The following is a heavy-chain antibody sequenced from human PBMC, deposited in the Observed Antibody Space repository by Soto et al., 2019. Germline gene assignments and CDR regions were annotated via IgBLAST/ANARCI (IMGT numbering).Heavy chain of an antibody. D-gene: IGHD2-15*01. CDR1: GGTFSSYA. V-gene: IGHV1-69*12. Sequence: QVQLVQSGAEVKKPGSSVKVSCKASGGTFSSYAISWVRQAPGQGLEWMGGIIPIFGTANYAQKFQGRVTITADEXKSXAXMELSSLRSEDTAVYYCARGPRYCSGGSCYPYYFDYWGQGTLVTVSS. CDR2: IIPIFGTA. CDR3: ARGPRYCSGGSCYPYYFDY. J-gene: IGHJ4*02.